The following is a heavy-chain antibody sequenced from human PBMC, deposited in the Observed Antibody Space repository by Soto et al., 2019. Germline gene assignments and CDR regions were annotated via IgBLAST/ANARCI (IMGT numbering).Heavy chain of an antibody. CDR2: IYWDNDK. J-gene: IGHJ6*02. D-gene: IGHD2-21*02. Sequence: QITLKESGPTLVKPTQTLTLTCTFSGFSLNTGGLGVGWIRQPPGKALEWLALIYWDNDKRYSPSLMSRLTITKDTSKNQLVLTMTNMDPVDAATYYCVHSRCGGDCLQSYSSHYYYGMDVWGQGTTVTVSS. CDR1: GFSLNTGGLG. V-gene: IGHV2-5*02. CDR3: VHSRCGGDCLQSYSSHYYYGMDV.